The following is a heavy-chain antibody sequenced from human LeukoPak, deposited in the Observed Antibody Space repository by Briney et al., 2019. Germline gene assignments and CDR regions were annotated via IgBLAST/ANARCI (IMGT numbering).Heavy chain of an antibody. Sequence: GGSLRPSCAASGFIFSDYHINWVRQAPGRGLEWISYISTVGTTMIYADSVKGRFAISRDNAKSSLYLQMNSLRDEDTAVYYCARVWQDYSGVDYWGQGTLVTVSS. J-gene: IGHJ4*02. CDR2: ISTVGTTM. V-gene: IGHV3-48*02. D-gene: IGHD2-21*01. CDR1: GFIFSDYH. CDR3: ARVWQDYSGVDY.